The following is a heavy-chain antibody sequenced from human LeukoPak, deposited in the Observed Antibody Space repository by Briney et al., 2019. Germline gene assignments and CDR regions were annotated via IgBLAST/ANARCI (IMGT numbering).Heavy chain of an antibody. CDR3: AKDHGGLDP. Sequence: GGSLRLSCAASGFTFSSYGMHWVRQAPGKGLEWVAVISYDGSNKYYADSVKGRFTISRDNSKNTLYLQMNSLRAEDTAVYYCAKDHGGLDPWGQGTLVTVSS. CDR1: GFTFSSYG. CDR2: ISYDGSNK. V-gene: IGHV3-30*18. J-gene: IGHJ5*02. D-gene: IGHD3-16*01.